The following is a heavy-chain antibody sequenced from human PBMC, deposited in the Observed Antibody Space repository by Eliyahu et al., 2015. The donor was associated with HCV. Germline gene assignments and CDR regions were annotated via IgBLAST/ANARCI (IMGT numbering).Heavy chain of an antibody. CDR3: ARGGNWNYLDY. CDR1: GFTFSSFP. V-gene: IGHV3-30-3*01. J-gene: IGHJ4*02. Sequence: QVQLVESGGGVVQPGRSLRLSCAAFGFTFSSFPIHWVRQAPGKGLEWVALISYDGAIENYADPVKGRFTISRDNSKNTVFLQMNSPRADDTAVYYCARGGNWNYLDYWGQGTLVTVSS. D-gene: IGHD1-1*01. CDR2: ISYDGAIE.